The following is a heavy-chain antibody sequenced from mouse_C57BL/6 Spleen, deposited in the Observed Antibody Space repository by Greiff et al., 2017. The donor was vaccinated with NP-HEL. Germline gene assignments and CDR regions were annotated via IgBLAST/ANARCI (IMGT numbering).Heavy chain of an antibody. CDR1: GYAFSSSW. V-gene: IGHV1-82*01. Sequence: VKLQESGAELLKPGASVKLSCKASGYAFSSSWMNWVKQRPGKGLEWIGRIYPGDGDTNYNGKFKGKATLTADKSSSTAYMQLSSLTSEDSAVYFCARPLQTAQATAWFAYWGQGTLVTVSA. J-gene: IGHJ3*01. CDR3: ARPLQTAQATAWFAY. CDR2: IYPGDGDT. D-gene: IGHD3-2*02.